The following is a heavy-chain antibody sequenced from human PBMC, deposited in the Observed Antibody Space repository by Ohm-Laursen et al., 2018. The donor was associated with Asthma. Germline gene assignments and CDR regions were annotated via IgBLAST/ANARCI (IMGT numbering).Heavy chain of an antibody. Sequence: GASVKVSCKTSGYTFSDPYMHWVRQAPGQGLEWMGRINPNSGGTNFAQKFQGRVTMTRDTSINTASMELRSLRSDDTAVYYCARGRQRLNIAVAHRDAFDIWGQGTMLTVSS. CDR2: INPNSGGT. CDR3: ARGRQRLNIAVAHRDAFDI. V-gene: IGHV1-2*06. J-gene: IGHJ3*02. CDR1: GYTFSDPY. D-gene: IGHD6-19*01.